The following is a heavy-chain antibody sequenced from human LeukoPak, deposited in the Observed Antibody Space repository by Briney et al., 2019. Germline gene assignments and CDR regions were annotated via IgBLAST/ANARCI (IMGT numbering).Heavy chain of an antibody. V-gene: IGHV3-23*01. CDR1: GFTFSSYS. CDR3: AKVTFEGVDP. CDR2: ISGSGGST. J-gene: IGHJ5*02. Sequence: PGGSLRLSCAASGFTFSSYSMNWVRQAPGKGLEWVSAISGSGGSTYYADSVKGRFTISRDNSKNTLYLQMNSLRAEDTAVYYCAKVTFEGVDPWGQGTLVTVSS. D-gene: IGHD2/OR15-2a*01.